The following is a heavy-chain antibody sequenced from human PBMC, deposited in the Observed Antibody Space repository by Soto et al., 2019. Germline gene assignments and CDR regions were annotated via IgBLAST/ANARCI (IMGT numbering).Heavy chain of an antibody. V-gene: IGHV3-30-3*01. J-gene: IGHJ6*02. Sequence: QVQLVESGGGVVQPGRSLRLSCAASGFTFSSYAMHWVRQAPGKGLEWVAVISYDGSNKYYADSVKGRFTISRDNSKNTLYLQMNSLRAEDTAVYYCARDLGRPEPYYYYDGMDVWGQGTTVTVSS. CDR3: ARDLGRPEPYYYYDGMDV. CDR2: ISYDGSNK. CDR1: GFTFSSYA.